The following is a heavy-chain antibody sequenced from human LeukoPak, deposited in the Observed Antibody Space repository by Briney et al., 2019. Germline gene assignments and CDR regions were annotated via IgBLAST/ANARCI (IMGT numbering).Heavy chain of an antibody. CDR3: GRGRPRECSKGSYYVGWFDT. D-gene: IGHD3-10*02. CDR1: GASISSYF. V-gene: IGHV4-59*12. J-gene: IGHJ5*02. CDR2: IYYSGST. Sequence: SETLSLTCTVSGASISSYFWSWIRQTPGKGLEWIGYIYYSGSTDYSPTLKSRAAISIDTSRTVFSLPLSSVTAADTAMYYCGRGRPRECSKGSYYVGWFDTWGQGILVTVSS.